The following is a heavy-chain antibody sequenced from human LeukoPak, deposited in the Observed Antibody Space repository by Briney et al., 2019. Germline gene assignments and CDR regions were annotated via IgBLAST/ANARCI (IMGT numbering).Heavy chain of an antibody. D-gene: IGHD6-19*01. J-gene: IGHJ3*02. CDR2: ISSSSSYI. V-gene: IGHV3-21*01. CDR3: AKDSEGSGWYLVDFDI. CDR1: GFTFSSYS. Sequence: GGSLRLSCAASGFTFSSYSMNWVRQAPGKGLEWVSSISSSSSYIYYADSVKGRFTISRDNAKNSLYLQMNSLRAEDTAVYYCAKDSEGSGWYLVDFDIWGQGTMVTVSS.